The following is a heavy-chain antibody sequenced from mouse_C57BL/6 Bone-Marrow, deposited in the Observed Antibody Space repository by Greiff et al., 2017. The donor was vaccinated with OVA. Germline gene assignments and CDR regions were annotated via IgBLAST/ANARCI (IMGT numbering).Heavy chain of an antibody. V-gene: IGHV5-16*01. J-gene: IGHJ4*01. D-gene: IGHD2-1*01. Sequence: EVMLVESEGGLVQPGSSMKLSCTASGFTFSDYYMAWVRQVPEKGLEWVANINYDGSSTYYLDSLKSRFIISRDNAKNILYLQMSSLKSEDTATYYCARAVGNFYAMDYWGQGTSVTVSS. CDR2: INYDGSST. CDR1: GFTFSDYY. CDR3: ARAVGNFYAMDY.